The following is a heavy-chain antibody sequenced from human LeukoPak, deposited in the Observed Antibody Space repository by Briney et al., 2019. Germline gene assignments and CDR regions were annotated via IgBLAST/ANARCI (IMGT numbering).Heavy chain of an antibody. CDR2: IWYDGSNK. D-gene: IGHD2-2*01. J-gene: IGHJ4*02. V-gene: IGHV3-33*06. Sequence: GGSLRLSCAASGFTFNNYGMHWVRQAPGKGLEWVAVIWYDGSNKYYADSVKGRFTISRDNSRNTLYVQMNSLRAEDTAVYYCAKGYCSTTGCSAGYWGQGTLVTVSS. CDR1: GFTFNNYG. CDR3: AKGYCSTTGCSAGY.